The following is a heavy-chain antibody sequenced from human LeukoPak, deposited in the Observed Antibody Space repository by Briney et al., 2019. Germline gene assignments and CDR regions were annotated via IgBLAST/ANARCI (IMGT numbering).Heavy chain of an antibody. CDR2: IWYDGSNK. J-gene: IGHJ4*02. CDR1: GFTFSSYG. Sequence: GGSLRLSCAASGFTFSSYGMHWVRQAPGKGLEWVAVIWYDGSNKYYAYAVKGRLTSSRDNSKNNVYLQMNSLGAEDTAVYYCAKEQRWLQAELDYWGQGTLVTVSS. V-gene: IGHV3-33*06. CDR3: AKEQRWLQAELDY. D-gene: IGHD5-24*01.